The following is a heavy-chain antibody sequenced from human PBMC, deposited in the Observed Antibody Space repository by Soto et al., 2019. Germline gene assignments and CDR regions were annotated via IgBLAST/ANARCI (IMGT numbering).Heavy chain of an antibody. D-gene: IGHD2-15*01. J-gene: IGHJ6*02. CDR2: IYYSRST. CDR3: ARSYSGCSGGSCYSGYYYYGLDV. V-gene: IGHV4-30-4*01. Sequence: SETLSLTCTVSGGSISSGVYYWSWIRQPPGKGLEWIGYIYYSRSTYYNPSLKSRVTISVDTSKNQFSLKLSSVTAADTAVYYCARSYSGCSGGSCYSGYYYYGLDVWGQGTTVTVSS. CDR1: GGSISSGVYY.